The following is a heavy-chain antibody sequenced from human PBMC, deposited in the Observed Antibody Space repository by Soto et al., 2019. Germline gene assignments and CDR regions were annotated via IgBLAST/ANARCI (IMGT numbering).Heavy chain of an antibody. J-gene: IGHJ5*02. CDR1: GYTFTSYD. V-gene: IGHV1-8*01. Sequence: ASVKVSCKASGYTFTSYDINWVRQATGQGLEWMGWMNPNSGNTGYAQKFQGRVTMTRNTSISTAYMELSSPRSEDTAVYYCARGRRSVRYCSSTSCYSPFDPWGQGTLVTVSS. CDR2: MNPNSGNT. CDR3: ARGRRSVRYCSSTSCYSPFDP. D-gene: IGHD2-2*01.